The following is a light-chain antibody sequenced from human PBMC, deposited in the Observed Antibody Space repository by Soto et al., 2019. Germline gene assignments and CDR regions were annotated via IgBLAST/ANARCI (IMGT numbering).Light chain of an antibody. CDR1: NSDVGGYNH. Sequence: ALTQPASVSGSPGQSITISCTGTNSDVGGYNHVSWYQQHPGKAPKLIIYEVRNRPSGVSDRFSASKSGNTASLTISGLQAEDEADYYCSSYASSSSYVFGTGTKVTVL. CDR3: SSYASSSSYV. CDR2: EVR. J-gene: IGLJ1*01. V-gene: IGLV2-14*01.